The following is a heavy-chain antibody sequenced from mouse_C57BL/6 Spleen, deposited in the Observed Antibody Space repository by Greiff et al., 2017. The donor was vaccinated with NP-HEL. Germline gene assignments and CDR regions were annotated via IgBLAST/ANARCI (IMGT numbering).Heavy chain of an antibody. Sequence: EVHLVESGGGLVKPGGSLKLSCAASGFTFSSYAMSWVRQTPEKRLEWVATISDGGSYTYYPDNVKGRFTISRDNAKNNLYLQRSHLKSEDTAMYYCARDLARYAMDYWGQGTSVTVSS. V-gene: IGHV5-4*01. CDR2: ISDGGSYT. CDR3: ARDLARYAMDY. CDR1: GFTFSSYA. J-gene: IGHJ4*01.